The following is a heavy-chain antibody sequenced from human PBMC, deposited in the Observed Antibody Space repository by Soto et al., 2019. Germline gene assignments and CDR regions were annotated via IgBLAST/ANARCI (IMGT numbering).Heavy chain of an antibody. J-gene: IGHJ6*03. D-gene: IGHD3-3*01. Sequence: PGESLKISCKGSGYSFTSYWIGWVRQMPGKGLEWMGIIYPGDSDTRYSPSFQGQVTISADKSISTAYLQWSSLKASDTAMYYCARNRADRDYDFWRGTRGWYYYMDVWGKGTTVTVSS. V-gene: IGHV5-51*01. CDR1: GYSFTSYW. CDR2: IYPGDSDT. CDR3: ARNRADRDYDFWRGTRGWYYYMDV.